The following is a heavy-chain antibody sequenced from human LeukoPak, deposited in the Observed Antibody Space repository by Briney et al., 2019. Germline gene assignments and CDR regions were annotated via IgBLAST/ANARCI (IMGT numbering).Heavy chain of an antibody. D-gene: IGHD4-11*01. CDR3: ARGGTASWSSVTWFDA. CDR2: VYQTGST. CDR1: GGSIRSNY. J-gene: IGHJ5*02. Sequence: SETLSLTCSVSGGSIRSNYYNWIRQPPGEGLEWIGYVYQTGSTTYNPSLKSRVTISIDTSKNQFSLKLSSVTTADTAVYYCARGGTASWSSVTWFDAWGQGTLVTVSS. V-gene: IGHV4-59*01.